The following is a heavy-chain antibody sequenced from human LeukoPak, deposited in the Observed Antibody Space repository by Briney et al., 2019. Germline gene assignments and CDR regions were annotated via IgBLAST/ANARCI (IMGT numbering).Heavy chain of an antibody. Sequence: PGGSLRLSCAASGFTFSSSYMSWVRQAPGKGLEWVSIMFRGGTTYYADSVKGRFTISRDNSKNTLYLHMNSLRAEYTAVYYRARDKSGDSVGSFDAWGQGTLVTVPS. CDR2: MFRGGTT. D-gene: IGHD2-21*02. CDR1: GFTFSSSY. CDR3: ARDKSGDSVGSFDA. V-gene: IGHV3-53*01. J-gene: IGHJ4*02.